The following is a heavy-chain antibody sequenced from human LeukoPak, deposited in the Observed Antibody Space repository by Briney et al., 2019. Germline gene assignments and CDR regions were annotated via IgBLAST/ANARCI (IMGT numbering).Heavy chain of an antibody. D-gene: IGHD3-22*01. Sequence: GGSLRLSCAASGFTFSSYAMSWVRQAPGKGLEWVSAISASGGSTYYADSVKGRFTISRDNSKNTLYLQMSSLRAEDTAVYYCAKTYYYDSSGYYPNYYFDYWGQGTLVTVSS. CDR1: GFTFSSYA. J-gene: IGHJ4*02. V-gene: IGHV3-23*01. CDR3: AKTYYYDSSGYYPNYYFDY. CDR2: ISASGGST.